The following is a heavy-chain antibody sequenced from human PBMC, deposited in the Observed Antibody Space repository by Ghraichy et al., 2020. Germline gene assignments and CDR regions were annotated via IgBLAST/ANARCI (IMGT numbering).Heavy chain of an antibody. J-gene: IGHJ6*02. D-gene: IGHD2-2*01. CDR1: GYTFTSYD. CDR3: ARGSCSSTSCYGDYYYYYGMDV. CDR2: MNPNSGNT. Sequence: ASVKVSCKASGYTFTSYDINWVRQATGQGLEWMGWMNPNSGNTGYAQKFQGRVTMTRNTSISTAYMELSSLRSEDTAVYYCARGSCSSTSCYGDYYYYYGMDVWGQGTTVTVSS. V-gene: IGHV1-8*01.